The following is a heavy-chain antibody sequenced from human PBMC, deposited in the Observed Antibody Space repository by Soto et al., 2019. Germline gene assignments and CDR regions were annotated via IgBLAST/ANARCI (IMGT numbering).Heavy chain of an antibody. Sequence: QVQLVESGGGVVQPGRSLRLSCAASGFTFSSYGMHWVRKAPGKGLEWVAVISYDGSNKYYADSVKGRFTISRDNSKNTLYLQMNSLRAEDTAVYYCAKAAYYYGSGSYYFDYWGQGTLVTVSS. CDR1: GFTFSSYG. J-gene: IGHJ4*02. CDR2: ISYDGSNK. D-gene: IGHD3-10*01. V-gene: IGHV3-30*18. CDR3: AKAAYYYGSGSYYFDY.